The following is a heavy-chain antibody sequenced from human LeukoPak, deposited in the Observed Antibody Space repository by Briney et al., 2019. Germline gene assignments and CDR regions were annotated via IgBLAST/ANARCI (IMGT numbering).Heavy chain of an antibody. J-gene: IGHJ6*03. D-gene: IGHD2-8*01. V-gene: IGHV3-33*06. CDR2: IWYDGSNK. CDR3: AKSVYAQSNYYYYMDV. CDR1: GFTSSSYG. Sequence: GGSLRLSCAASGFTSSSYGMHWVRHAPGKGREWVAVIWYDGSNKYYADSVKGRFTISRDNSKNTLYLQMNSLRAEDTAVYYCAKSVYAQSNYYYYMDVWGKGTTVTVSS.